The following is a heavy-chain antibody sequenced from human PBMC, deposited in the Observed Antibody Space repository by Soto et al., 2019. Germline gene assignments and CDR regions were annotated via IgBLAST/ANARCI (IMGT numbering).Heavy chain of an antibody. CDR2: IIPIVETP. D-gene: IGHD3-22*01. J-gene: IGHJ5*02. Sequence: QVQLVQSGAEVKKPGSSMKVSCKASGGTFNSYDINWVRQAPGQWLEWMGGIIPIVETPKYAQKFQGRVTITAEESTTTVYLELSSLRSEDTAMYYCARLSRPNYYDTSGFFKEHWFDPRGHGTLVTVSS. CDR1: GGTFNSYD. V-gene: IGHV1-69*01. CDR3: ARLSRPNYYDTSGFFKEHWFDP.